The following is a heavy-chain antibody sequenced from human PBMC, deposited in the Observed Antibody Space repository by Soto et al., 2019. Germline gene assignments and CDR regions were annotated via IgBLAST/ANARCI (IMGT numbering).Heavy chain of an antibody. CDR1: GGTFSSYA. CDR2: IIPIFGTA. D-gene: IGHD5-12*01. V-gene: IGHV1-69*06. J-gene: IGHJ5*02. CDR3: ARDLRGWLQPTTGWFDP. Sequence: QVQLVQSGAEVKKPGSSVKVSCKASGGTFSSYAISWVRQAPGQGLEWMGGIIPIFGTANYAQKFQGRVTITADKSTSTAYMELSSLRSEDTAVYYCARDLRGWLQPTTGWFDPWGQGTLVTVSS.